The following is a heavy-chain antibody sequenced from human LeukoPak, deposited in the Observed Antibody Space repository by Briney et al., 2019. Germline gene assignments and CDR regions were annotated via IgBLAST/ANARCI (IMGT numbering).Heavy chain of an antibody. V-gene: IGHV5-51*01. CDR2: IYPGDSDT. CDR1: GYSFTSYW. D-gene: IGHD6-13*01. CDR3: ARLSIAAAGTISVGDY. J-gene: IGHJ4*02. Sequence: GESLKISCKGSGYSFTSYWIGWVRQMPGKGLEWMGIIYPGDSDTRYSPSFQGQVTISADKSISTAYLQWSSLKASDTAMYYCARLSIAAAGTISVGDYWGQGTLVTVSS.